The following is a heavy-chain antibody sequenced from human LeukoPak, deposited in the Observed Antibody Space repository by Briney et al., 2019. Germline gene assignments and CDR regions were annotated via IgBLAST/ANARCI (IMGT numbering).Heavy chain of an antibody. D-gene: IGHD3-3*01. V-gene: IGHV3-21*01. CDR1: GFTFSSYS. Sequence: GGSLRLSCAASGFTFSSYSMNWVRQAPGKGLEWVSSISSGSSYIYYADSVKGRFTISRDNAKNSLYLQMNSLRAEDTAVYYCARGTRSSYYDFWSGYYTGLLDYWGQGTLVTVSS. CDR3: ARGTRSSYYDFWSGYYTGLLDY. CDR2: ISSGSSYI. J-gene: IGHJ4*02.